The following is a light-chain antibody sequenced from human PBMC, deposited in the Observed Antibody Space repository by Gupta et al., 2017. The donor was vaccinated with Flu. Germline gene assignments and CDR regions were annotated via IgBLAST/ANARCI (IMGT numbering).Light chain of an antibody. J-gene: IGKJ1*01. CDR3: QQSYNTPRT. V-gene: IGKV1-39*01. Sequence: DIQMTQSPSSLSASVGDRVTIACRASENVGNYLNWYRHKPGKPPKLLIVATSTLQSGVPSRFSGSRSVTEFTLTISSLQPDDFATYYCQQSYNTPRTFGPGTKVEI. CDR1: ENVGNY. CDR2: ATS.